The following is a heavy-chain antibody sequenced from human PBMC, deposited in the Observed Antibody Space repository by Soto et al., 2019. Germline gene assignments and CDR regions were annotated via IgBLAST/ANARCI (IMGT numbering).Heavy chain of an antibody. V-gene: IGHV3-30*18. CDR2: ISYDGSNK. D-gene: IGHD2-15*01. CDR1: GFTFSSYG. Sequence: QVQLVESGGGVVQPGRSLRLSCAASGFTFSSYGMHWVRQAPGKGLEWVAVISYDGSNKYYADSVKGRFTISRDNSKNMLYLQMNSLRAEDTAVYYCANDGGYYYYGMDVWGQGTTVTVSS. J-gene: IGHJ6*02. CDR3: ANDGGYYYYGMDV.